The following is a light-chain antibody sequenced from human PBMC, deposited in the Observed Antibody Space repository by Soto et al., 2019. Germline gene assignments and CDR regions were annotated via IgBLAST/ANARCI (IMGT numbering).Light chain of an antibody. V-gene: IGKV1-5*01. Sequence: DIHITQSPSTLSASVGDRVTITCRASQSISNWLAWYQQKPGKAPKLLIFDASSLESGVPSRFSGSGSGTEFTLAISSLEPDDFATYYCQQYETFSPWTFGQGTKVDI. CDR1: QSISNW. CDR2: DAS. J-gene: IGKJ1*01. CDR3: QQYETFSPWT.